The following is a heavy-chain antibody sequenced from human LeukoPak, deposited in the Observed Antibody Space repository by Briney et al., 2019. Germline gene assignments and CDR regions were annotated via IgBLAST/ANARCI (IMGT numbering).Heavy chain of an antibody. CDR2: ISGSGGST. CDR3: ARVMASGYSEANDY. V-gene: IGHV3-23*01. CDR1: GFTFSSYD. Sequence: PGGSLRLSCEASGFTFSSYDMNWVRQAPGKGLEWVSVISGSGGSTDYADSVKGRFSISRDNSKNTLYLQMNSLRAEDTAVYYCARVMASGYSEANDYWGQGTLVTVSS. D-gene: IGHD5-12*01. J-gene: IGHJ4*02.